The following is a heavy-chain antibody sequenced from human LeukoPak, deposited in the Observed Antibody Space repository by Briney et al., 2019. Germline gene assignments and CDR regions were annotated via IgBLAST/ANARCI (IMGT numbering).Heavy chain of an antibody. V-gene: IGHV3-48*01. CDR3: VRDPSSVRLPFGS. CDR1: GFTLSLYG. Sequence: GGSLRLSCAVSGFTLSLYGMNWVRQAPGKGLEWISHISASSSGIFYADSVKGRFITSRDNTRSSLYLQMNSLRAGDTAVYYCVRDPSSVRLPFGSWGQGTLVTVSS. D-gene: IGHD6-6*01. CDR2: ISASSSGI. J-gene: IGHJ4*02.